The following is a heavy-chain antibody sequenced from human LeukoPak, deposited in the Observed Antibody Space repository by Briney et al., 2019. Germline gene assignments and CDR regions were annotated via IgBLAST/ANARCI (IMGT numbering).Heavy chain of an antibody. J-gene: IGHJ5*02. Sequence: SETLSLTCTVSGYSISSGYYWSWIRQPPGKGLEWIGYIYYSGSTNYNPSLKSRVTISVDTSKNQFSLKLSSVTAADTAVYYCARDNRDCGGDCPSWFDPWGQGTLVTVSS. CDR3: ARDNRDCGGDCPSWFDP. D-gene: IGHD2-21*02. CDR2: IYYSGST. V-gene: IGHV4-61*01. CDR1: GYSISSGYY.